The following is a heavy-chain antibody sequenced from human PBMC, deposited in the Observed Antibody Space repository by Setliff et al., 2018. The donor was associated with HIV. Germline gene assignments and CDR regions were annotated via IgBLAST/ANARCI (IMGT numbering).Heavy chain of an antibody. D-gene: IGHD2-21*01. CDR1: GFTFSDSY. Sequence: GGSLRLSCAASGFTFSDSYMSWIRQAPGKGLEWISFISSSGSTTYHADSVKGRFTISRDNGKNAVYLQMNSLTAEDTALYYCVRDLARVIAHWGQGTLVTVSS. J-gene: IGHJ4*02. CDR2: ISSSGSTT. V-gene: IGHV3-11*04. CDR3: VRDLARVIAH.